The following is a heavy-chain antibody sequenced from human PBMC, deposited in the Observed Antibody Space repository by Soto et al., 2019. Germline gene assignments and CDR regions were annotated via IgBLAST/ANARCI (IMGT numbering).Heavy chain of an antibody. CDR3: AHTWGLPFDY. V-gene: IGHV2-5*02. CDR2: IFWDGDK. D-gene: IGHD3-16*01. J-gene: IGHJ4*02. Sequence: QITLKESGPPLVKPTQTLTLTCTYSVFSLRTTGVGVGWIRQPPGKALEWLGIIFWDGDKRYSPSLKSRLTLTHDISKSQVVLTVTNMDPVDTATYYCAHTWGLPFDYWGQGALVIVSS. CDR1: VFSLRTTGVG.